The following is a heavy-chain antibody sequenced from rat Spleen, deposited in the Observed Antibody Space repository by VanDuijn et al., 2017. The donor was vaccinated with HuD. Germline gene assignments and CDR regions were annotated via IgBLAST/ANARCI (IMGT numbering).Heavy chain of an antibody. V-gene: IGHV5-31*01. J-gene: IGHJ2*01. CDR1: GFTFNNYW. D-gene: IGHD1-1*01. CDR2: ITNTGRST. CDR3: TSGGVYRY. Sequence: EVQLVESGGGLVQPGRSLKLSCVASGFTFNNYWMTWIRQAPGKGLEWVASITNTGRSTYYPDSVRGRFAISRDTAEKTLYLQMSSRRSEDTATYYCTSGGVYRYWGQGVIVTVSS.